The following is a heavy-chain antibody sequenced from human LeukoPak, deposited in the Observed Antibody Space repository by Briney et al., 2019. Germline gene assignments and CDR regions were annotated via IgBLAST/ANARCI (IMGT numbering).Heavy chain of an antibody. J-gene: IGHJ4*02. CDR1: GFTFSDYF. V-gene: IGHV3-11*04. CDR3: ATSRVFDY. Sequence: GSLRLSCVASGFTFSDYFMSWIRQAPGKGLEWLSFINSAGDNIYYADSVKGRFTISRDNAKKTLYLEMNSQRMEDTAIYYCATSRVFDYWGQGTLVTVSS. CDR2: INSAGDNI.